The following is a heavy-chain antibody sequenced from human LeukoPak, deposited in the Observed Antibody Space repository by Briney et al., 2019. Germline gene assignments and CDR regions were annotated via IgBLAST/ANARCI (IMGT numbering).Heavy chain of an antibody. J-gene: IGHJ6*02. CDR3: ARGGARRYGMDV. V-gene: IGHV3-21*01. CDR1: GLTFSSYS. CDR2: ISSSSSYI. Sequence: GGSLRLSCAASGLTFSSYSMNWVRQAPGEGLEWVSSISSSSSYIYYADSVKGRFTISRDNAKNSLYLQMNSLRAEDTAVYYCARGGARRYGMDVWGQGTTVTVSS. D-gene: IGHD4-17*01.